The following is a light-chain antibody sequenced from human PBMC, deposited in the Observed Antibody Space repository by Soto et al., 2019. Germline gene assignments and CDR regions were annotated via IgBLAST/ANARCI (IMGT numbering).Light chain of an antibody. J-gene: IGKJ4*01. Sequence: IQMTQSPSSLSAAVGDRVTITCRASQGISSYLAWYQQKPGKAPKLLIYAASTLQSGVPSRFSGSGSGTDFTLTISCLQSEDFATYYCQQYYSYPSLTFGGGTKVDI. V-gene: IGKV1-8*01. CDR3: QQYYSYPSLT. CDR2: AAS. CDR1: QGISSY.